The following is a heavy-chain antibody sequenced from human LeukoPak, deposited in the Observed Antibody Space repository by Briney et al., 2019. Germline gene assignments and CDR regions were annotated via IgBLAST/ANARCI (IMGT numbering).Heavy chain of an antibody. V-gene: IGHV4-4*07. Sequence: RPSETLSLTCSASGGSISSYSWSWIRQPAGEGLEWIGRIYSSGSNSYSPSLKGRVAMSADTSKNQFSLMLSSVTAADTAVYYCARDSSAWSFDYWGQGALVTVSS. D-gene: IGHD6-19*01. J-gene: IGHJ4*02. CDR3: ARDSSAWSFDY. CDR2: IYSSGSN. CDR1: GGSISSYS.